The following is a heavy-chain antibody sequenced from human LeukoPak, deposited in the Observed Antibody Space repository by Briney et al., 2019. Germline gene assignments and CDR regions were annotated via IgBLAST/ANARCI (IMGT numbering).Heavy chain of an antibody. CDR1: GGSFSGCY. J-gene: IGHJ6*02. Sequence: PSETLSLTCAVYGGSFSGCYWSWIRQPPGKGLEWIGEINHSGSTNYNPSLKSRVTISVDTSKNQFSLKLSSVTAADTAVYYCAREGYTSGSGWYEIYYYCGMDVWGQGTTVTVSS. CDR3: AREGYTSGSGWYEIYYYCGMDV. V-gene: IGHV4-34*01. CDR2: INHSGST. D-gene: IGHD6-19*01.